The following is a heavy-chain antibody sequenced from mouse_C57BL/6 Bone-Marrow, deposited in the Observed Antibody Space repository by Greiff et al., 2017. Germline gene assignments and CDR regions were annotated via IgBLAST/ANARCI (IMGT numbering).Heavy chain of an antibody. CDR3: TRGIYYYGSSYGFAY. Sequence: DVQLQESGGGLVQPGGSMKLSCAASGFTFSDAWMDWVRQSPEKGLEWVAEIRNKANNHATYYAESVKGRFTISRDDSKSSVYLQMNSLRAEDTGIYYCTRGIYYYGSSYGFAYWGQGTLVTVSA. D-gene: IGHD1-1*01. J-gene: IGHJ3*01. V-gene: IGHV6-6*01. CDR1: GFTFSDAW. CDR2: IRNKANNHAT.